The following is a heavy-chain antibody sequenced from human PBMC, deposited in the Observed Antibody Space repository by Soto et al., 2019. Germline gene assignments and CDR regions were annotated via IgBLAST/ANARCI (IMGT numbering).Heavy chain of an antibody. Sequence: GGSLRLSCAASGFTFSSYGMHWVRQAPGKGLEWVAVISYDGSNKYYADSVKGRFTISRDNSKNTLYLQMNSLRAEDTAVYYCAKGWDPYYYYVLDFSGQGSTVIGSS. CDR1: GFTFSSYG. CDR3: AKGWDPYYYYVLDF. J-gene: IGHJ6*02. D-gene: IGHD1-26*01. V-gene: IGHV3-30*18. CDR2: ISYDGSNK.